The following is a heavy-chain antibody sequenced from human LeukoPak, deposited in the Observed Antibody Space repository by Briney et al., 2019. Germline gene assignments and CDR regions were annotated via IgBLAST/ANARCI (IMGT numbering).Heavy chain of an antibody. Sequence: GASVKVSCKASGYTFTGYYMHWVRQTPGQGLEWMGWINPNSGGTNYAQKFQGRVTMTRDTSISTAYMELSRLRSDDTAVYYCARGRVARGVKHYYYYHYMDVWGKGTTVTISS. V-gene: IGHV1-2*02. CDR2: INPNSGGT. D-gene: IGHD3-10*01. CDR3: ARGRVARGVKHYYYYHYMDV. CDR1: GYTFTGYY. J-gene: IGHJ6*03.